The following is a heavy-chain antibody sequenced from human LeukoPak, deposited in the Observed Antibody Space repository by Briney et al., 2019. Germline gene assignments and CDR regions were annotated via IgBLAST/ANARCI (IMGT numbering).Heavy chain of an antibody. CDR1: GGSISSYY. CDR2: IYYSGST. D-gene: IGHD2-15*01. Sequence: SETLSLTCTVSGGSISSYYWSWNRQPPGKGLEWIGYIYYSGSTNYNPSLKSRVTISVDTSKNQFSLKLSSVTAADTAVYYCARLEGYCSGGSCYQYYFDYWGQGTLVTVSS. J-gene: IGHJ4*02. V-gene: IGHV4-59*08. CDR3: ARLEGYCSGGSCYQYYFDY.